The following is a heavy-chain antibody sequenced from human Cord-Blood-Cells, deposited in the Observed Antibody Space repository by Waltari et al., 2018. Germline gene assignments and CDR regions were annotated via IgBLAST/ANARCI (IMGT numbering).Heavy chain of an antibody. J-gene: IGHJ5*02. D-gene: IGHD1-7*01. V-gene: IGHV3-53*01. CDR3: ARSITGTNWFDP. CDR2: IYRGGST. Sequence: EQQLVEYGGYLIQPGASGRLPCAASGFTVSSNYMSWVRQAPGKGLEWVSVIYRGGSTYYADSVKGRFTISRDNSKNTLYLQMNSLSAEDTAVYYCARSITGTNWFDPWGQGTLVTVSS. CDR1: GFTVSSNY.